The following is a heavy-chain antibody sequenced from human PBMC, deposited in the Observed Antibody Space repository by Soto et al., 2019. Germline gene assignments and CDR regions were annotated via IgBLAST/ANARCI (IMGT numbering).Heavy chain of an antibody. CDR1: GFSFSNFA. Sequence: QVQLVESGGGVVQPGRSLRLSCAASGFSFSNFAMHWVRQAPGKGLEWVAVIWHDGSSKYYVDPVKGRFTISRDNSENTLYLQMNSLRGEDTAVYYCARDTGEEVWSGFSYWGQGTLVTVSS. J-gene: IGHJ4*02. CDR3: ARDTGEEVWSGFSY. D-gene: IGHD3-3*01. CDR2: IWHDGSSK. V-gene: IGHV3-33*01.